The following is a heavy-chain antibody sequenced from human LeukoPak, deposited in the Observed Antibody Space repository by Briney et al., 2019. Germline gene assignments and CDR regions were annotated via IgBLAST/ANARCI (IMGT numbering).Heavy chain of an antibody. CDR1: GDSISDYY. D-gene: IGHD5-24*01. Sequence: KPSETLSLTCTVSGDSISDYYWSWIRQSPGKGLEWIGEVYYSGGTHYNPSLKSRVTISLDTSKNQFSLRLRSVTSADTAVYYCARELDGNGGWFDPWGQGILVTVSS. CDR3: ARELDGNGGWFDP. CDR2: VYYSGGT. V-gene: IGHV4-59*01. J-gene: IGHJ5*02.